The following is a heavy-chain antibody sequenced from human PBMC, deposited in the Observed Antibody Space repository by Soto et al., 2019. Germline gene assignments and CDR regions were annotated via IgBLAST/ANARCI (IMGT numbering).Heavy chain of an antibody. CDR1: GFSLANYP. CDR3: AKGPHTNVGWPYYFES. CDR2: SSPRGDTI. J-gene: IGHJ4*02. D-gene: IGHD6-19*01. Sequence: GGSLRLSCVASGFSLANYPMNWVRQTPGKGLEWISYSSPRGDTIYYADSVEGRFTISRDNARNSLSLHMSSLRDEDSALYYCAKGPHTNVGWPYYFESWGQGVQVTVSS. V-gene: IGHV3-48*02.